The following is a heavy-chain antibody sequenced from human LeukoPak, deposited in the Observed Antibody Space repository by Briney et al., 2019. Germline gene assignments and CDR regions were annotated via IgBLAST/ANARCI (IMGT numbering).Heavy chain of an antibody. CDR2: ISSSSSYI. J-gene: IGHJ4*02. CDR3: ARSEVGANDY. D-gene: IGHD1-26*01. CDR1: GFTFSSCS. V-gene: IGHV3-21*01. Sequence: GGSLRLSCAASGFTFSSCSMNWVRQAPGKGLEWVSSISSSSSYIYYADSVKGRFTISRDNAKNSLYLQMNSLRAEDTAVYYCARSEVGANDYWGQGTLVTVPS.